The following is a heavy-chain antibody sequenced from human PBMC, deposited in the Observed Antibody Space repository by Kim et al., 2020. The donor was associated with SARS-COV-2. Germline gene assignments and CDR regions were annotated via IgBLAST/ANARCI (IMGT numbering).Heavy chain of an antibody. CDR3: TFGLRWWGAFDF. D-gene: IGHD3-9*01. J-gene: IGHJ3*01. CDR2: FFHSEGT. CDR1: GGSISTNHYY. Sequence: SETLSLTCFASGGSISTNHYYWGWIRQPPGKGLEWIGSFFHSEGTNYNPSLKSRVTVSEDTPKNQFSLELSSVTAADTAMYYCTFGLRWWGAFDFWAQG. V-gene: IGHV4-39*07.